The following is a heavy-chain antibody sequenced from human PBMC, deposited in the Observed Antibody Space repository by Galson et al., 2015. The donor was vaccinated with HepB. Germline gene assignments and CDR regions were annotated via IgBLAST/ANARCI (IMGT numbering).Heavy chain of an antibody. J-gene: IGHJ6*02. CDR3: ARDLFDILTGSRLLGYDHFGMDV. V-gene: IGHV1-2*02. D-gene: IGHD3-9*01. CDR2: VNPNSGAT. Sequence: SVKVSCKASGYTFTNFYIHWVRQVPGQGPECMGWVNPNSGATNYTPKFQDRLTMTRDTSLRTVYMELNRLTSDDTAVYYCARDLFDILTGSRLLGYDHFGMDVWGQGTAVPVSS. CDR1: GYTFTNFY.